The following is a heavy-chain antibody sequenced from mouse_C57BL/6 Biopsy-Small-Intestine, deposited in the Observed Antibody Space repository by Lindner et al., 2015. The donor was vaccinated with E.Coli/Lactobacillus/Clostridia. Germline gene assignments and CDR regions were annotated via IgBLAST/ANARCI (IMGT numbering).Heavy chain of an antibody. Sequence: VQLQESGAELVRPGTSVKVSCKASGYAFSNFLIEWVKQRPGQGLEWIGVINPGSGGTDYNEKSKGKATLTADKSSSTAFMQLSSLTSEDSAVYFCASWGNFDYWGQGTTLTVSS. J-gene: IGHJ2*01. CDR3: ASWGNFDY. D-gene: IGHD4-1*01. V-gene: IGHV1-54*01. CDR1: GYAFSNFL. CDR2: INPGSGGT.